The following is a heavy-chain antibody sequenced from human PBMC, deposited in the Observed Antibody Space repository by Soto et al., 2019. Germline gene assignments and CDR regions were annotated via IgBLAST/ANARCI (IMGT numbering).Heavy chain of an antibody. Sequence: PVASVKVSCKASGYSFTNNDVTWVRQATGQGLEWMGWMNPGSGDTGYAQKFQGRVTMTRDISIATAYMELSSLRSDDTAIYYCARMATFGSLNWFDPWGQGTLVTVSS. CDR2: MNPGSGDT. J-gene: IGHJ5*02. CDR3: ARMATFGSLNWFDP. D-gene: IGHD3-16*01. CDR1: GYSFTNND. V-gene: IGHV1-8*01.